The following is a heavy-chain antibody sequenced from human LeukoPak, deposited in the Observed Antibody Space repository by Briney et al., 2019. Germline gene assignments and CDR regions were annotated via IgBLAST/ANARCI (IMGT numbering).Heavy chain of an antibody. D-gene: IGHD3-10*01. CDR2: INNAGSNT. CDR3: ARGRYYAMVV. V-gene: IGHV3-74*01. CDR1: GFTFSRVW. Sequence: GGSLRLSCAASGFTFSRVWMHWVRQAPGKGLVWVSGINNAGSNTTYADSVKGRFTISRDNAKNTLSLQMNSLRADDTAVYYCARGRYYAMVVWGPGTTVTVSS. J-gene: IGHJ6*02.